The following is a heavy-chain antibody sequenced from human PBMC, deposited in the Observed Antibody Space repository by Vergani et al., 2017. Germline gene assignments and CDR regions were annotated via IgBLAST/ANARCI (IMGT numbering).Heavy chain of an antibody. CDR3: IRDFRPVRRDGSGGHAEVAYNWFDP. CDR2: INPSGDIT. CDR1: GYTFTSYY. J-gene: IGHJ5*02. V-gene: IGHV1-46*03. D-gene: IGHD3-10*01. Sequence: QVQLVQSGAEVKKPGASVKVSCKASGYTFTSYYMHWVRQAPGQGLEWMGIINPSGDITSYAQNFQGRVTMTRDTSTSTVYMVLSSLTSEDTAVYYCIRDFRPVRRDGSGGHAEVAYNWFDPWGQGTLVTVSS.